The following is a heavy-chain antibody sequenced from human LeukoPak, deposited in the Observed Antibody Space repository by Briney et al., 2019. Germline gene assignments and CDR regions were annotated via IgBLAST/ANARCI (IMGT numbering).Heavy chain of an antibody. CDR2: ITGSGRDT. J-gene: IGHJ4*02. Sequence: GGSLRLSCVASGLNFDNYAMSWVRQVPGKGLEWVSAITGSGRDTYHAESVKGRFTISRDNSKNMLYLQMNSLRAEDMALYYCAIGSRDSRPYYFDFWGQGTLVTVSS. CDR1: GLNFDNYA. CDR3: AIGSRDSRPYYFDF. D-gene: IGHD3-10*01. V-gene: IGHV3-23*01.